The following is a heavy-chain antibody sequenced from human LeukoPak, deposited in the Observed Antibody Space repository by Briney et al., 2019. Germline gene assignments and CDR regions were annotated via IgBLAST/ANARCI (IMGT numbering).Heavy chain of an antibody. CDR1: GFTFSSYA. CDR3: AKEKDYGGYDY. V-gene: IGHV3-23*01. D-gene: IGHD4-23*01. J-gene: IGHJ4*02. CDR2: ITGSGGGT. Sequence: PGGSLRLSCAASGFTFSSYAMTWVRQAPGQGLEWVSTITGSGGGTYYAGSVKGRFTISRDNSKNTLYLQMYRLRAEDTAVYYCAKEKDYGGYDYWGQGTLVTVSS.